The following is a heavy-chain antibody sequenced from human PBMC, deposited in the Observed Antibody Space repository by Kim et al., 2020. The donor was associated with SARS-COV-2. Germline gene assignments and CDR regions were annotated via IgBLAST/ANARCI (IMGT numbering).Heavy chain of an antibody. CDR3: ARAGHIGYCSSTSCLYFDY. J-gene: IGHJ4*02. D-gene: IGHD2-2*01. Sequence: SQTLSLTCAISGDSVSSNSAAWNWIRQSPSRGLEWLGRTYYRSKWHNDYAVSVKSRITINPDTSKNQFSLQLNSVTPEDTAVYYCARAGHIGYCSSTSCLYFDYWGQGTLFTVSS. CDR2: TYYRSKWHN. V-gene: IGHV6-1*01. CDR1: GDSVSSNSAA.